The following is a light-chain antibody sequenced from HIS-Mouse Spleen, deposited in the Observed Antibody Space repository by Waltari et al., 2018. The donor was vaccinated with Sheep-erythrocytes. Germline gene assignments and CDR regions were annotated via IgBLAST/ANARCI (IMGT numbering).Light chain of an antibody. CDR2: DVS. CDR1: SSDVGGYNY. V-gene: IGLV2-11*01. J-gene: IGLJ1*01. Sequence: QSALTQPRSVSGSPGQSVTISCTGTSSDVGGYNYVSWYQQHPGKAPKLMIYDVSKRPSGVHDRCSGSKSGNTASLTISGLQAEDEADYYCCSYAGSYNHVFATGTKVTVL. CDR3: CSYAGSYNHV.